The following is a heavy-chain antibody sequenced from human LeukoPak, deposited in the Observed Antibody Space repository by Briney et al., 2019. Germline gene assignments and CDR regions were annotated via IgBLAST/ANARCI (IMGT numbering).Heavy chain of an antibody. J-gene: IGHJ6*03. Sequence: PGGSLRLSCAASGFTVSSNYMSWVRQAPGKGLEWVSVIYSGGSTYYADSVKGRFTISRDNSKNTLYLQMNSLRAEDTAVYYCAKSPQPSYCTNGVCPGGVYYYMDVWGKGTTVTVSS. CDR3: AKSPQPSYCTNGVCPGGVYYYMDV. D-gene: IGHD2-8*01. V-gene: IGHV3-66*01. CDR2: IYSGGST. CDR1: GFTVSSNY.